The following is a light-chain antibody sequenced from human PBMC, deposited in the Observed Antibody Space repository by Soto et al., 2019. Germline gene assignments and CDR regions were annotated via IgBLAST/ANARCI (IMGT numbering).Light chain of an antibody. J-gene: IGKJ1*01. Sequence: EIVLTQSPGSLSLSPGERATLSCRASQSVSSYLAWYQQKPGQAPRLLISGASSRATGFPDRFSGSGSGTDFSLTISRLEPEDSAVYYCQQYSSPPRTFGQGTK. CDR1: QSVSSY. CDR3: QQYSSPPRT. CDR2: GAS. V-gene: IGKV3-20*01.